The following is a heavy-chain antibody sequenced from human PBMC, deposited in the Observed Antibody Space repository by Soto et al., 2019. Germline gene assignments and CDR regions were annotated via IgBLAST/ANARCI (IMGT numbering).Heavy chain of an antibody. V-gene: IGHV3-30*18. CDR3: AKDHSGSYYDAFDI. CDR1: GFTFSSYG. J-gene: IGHJ3*02. Sequence: ESGGGVVQPGRSLRLSCAASGFTFSSYGMHWVRQAPGKGLEWVAVISYDGSNKYYADSVKGRFTISRDNSKNTLYLQMNSLRAEDTAVYYCAKDHSGSYYDAFDIWGQGTMVTVSS. CDR2: ISYDGSNK. D-gene: IGHD1-26*01.